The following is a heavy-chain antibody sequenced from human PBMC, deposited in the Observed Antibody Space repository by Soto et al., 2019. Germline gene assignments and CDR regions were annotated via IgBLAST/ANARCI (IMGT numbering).Heavy chain of an antibody. CDR3: AGSYSYGSSVYYFGMDV. Sequence: GESLKISCKGSEDSLTNYWIGWVRQMPGKGLEWMGIIYPSDSDTRYSPSFRGQVTISADTSTNTAYVQWSSLKASDTAMYYCAGSYSYGSSVYYFGMDVWGQGTTVTVSS. D-gene: IGHD5-18*01. V-gene: IGHV5-51*01. CDR1: EDSLTNYW. CDR2: IYPSDSDT. J-gene: IGHJ6*02.